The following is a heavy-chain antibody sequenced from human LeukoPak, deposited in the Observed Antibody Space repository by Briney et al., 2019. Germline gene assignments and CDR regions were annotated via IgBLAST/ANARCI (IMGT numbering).Heavy chain of an antibody. J-gene: IGHJ4*02. CDR2: TSWNSGSI. CDR1: GFTFDDYA. Sequence: GGSLRLSCAASGFTFDDYAMHWVRQAPGKGLEWVSGTSWNSGSIGYADSVKGRFTISRDNAKNSLYLQMNSLRAEDTALYYCAKGPGTAMVTPFDYWGQGTLVTVSS. V-gene: IGHV3-9*01. D-gene: IGHD5-18*01. CDR3: AKGPGTAMVTPFDY.